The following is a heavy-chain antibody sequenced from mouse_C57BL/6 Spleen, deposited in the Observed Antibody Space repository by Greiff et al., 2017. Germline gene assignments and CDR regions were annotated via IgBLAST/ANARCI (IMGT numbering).Heavy chain of an antibody. CDR3: ARQLLWAPTDPMDY. V-gene: IGHV1-22*01. CDR2: INPNNGGT. Sequence: VQLQQSGPELVKPGASVKMSCKASGYTFTDYNMHWVKQSHGKSLEWIGYINPNNGGTSYNQKFKGKATLTVNKSSSTAYMELRSLTSEDSAVYYCARQLLWAPTDPMDYWGQGTSVTVSS. J-gene: IGHJ4*01. CDR1: GYTFTDYN. D-gene: IGHD2-1*01.